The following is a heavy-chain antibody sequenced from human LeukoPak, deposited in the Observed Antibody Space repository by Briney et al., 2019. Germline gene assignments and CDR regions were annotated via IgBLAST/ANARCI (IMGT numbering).Heavy chain of an antibody. CDR3: AAAWGPYSSSWYDEFDY. CDR1: GFTFTSSA. D-gene: IGHD6-13*01. CDR2: IVVGSGNT. J-gene: IGHJ4*02. Sequence: GTSVKVSCKASGFTFTSSAIQWVRQARGQRLEWIGWIVVGSGNTNYAQKFQERVTITRDMSTSTAYMELSSLRSEDTAVYYCAAAWGPYSSSWYDEFDYWGQGTLVTVSS. V-gene: IGHV1-58*02.